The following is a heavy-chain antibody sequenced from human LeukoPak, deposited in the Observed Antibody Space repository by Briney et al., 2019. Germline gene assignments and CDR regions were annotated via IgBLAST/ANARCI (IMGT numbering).Heavy chain of an antibody. Sequence: ASETLSITCTVSGGSIRSSSYYWGWIRQSPGKGLEWFGYIYYSGSTNYNPSLKSRVTISVDTSKNQFSLKLSSVTAADTAVYYCARSYSSGWAYYYYYYMDVWGKGTTVTISS. D-gene: IGHD6-19*01. V-gene: IGHV4-61*05. J-gene: IGHJ6*03. CDR2: IYYSGST. CDR1: GGSIRSSSYY. CDR3: ARSYSSGWAYYYYYYMDV.